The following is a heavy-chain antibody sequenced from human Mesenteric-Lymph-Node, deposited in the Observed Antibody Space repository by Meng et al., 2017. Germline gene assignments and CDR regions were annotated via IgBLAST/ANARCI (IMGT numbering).Heavy chain of an antibody. D-gene: IGHD1-26*01. J-gene: IGHJ4*02. CDR3: AISPYSESALPFFDY. CDR1: GGSISSADYY. V-gene: IGHV4-30-4*01. Sequence: QVDLQESGPGLVKPSQTLSLTCTVSGGSISSADYYWSWIRQSPGKGLEWIGYIYHSGSTYYNPSLKCRVSISGDTSNKQFSLKLTSVTAADTAVYYCAISPYSESALPFFDYWGQGSLVTVSS. CDR2: IYHSGST.